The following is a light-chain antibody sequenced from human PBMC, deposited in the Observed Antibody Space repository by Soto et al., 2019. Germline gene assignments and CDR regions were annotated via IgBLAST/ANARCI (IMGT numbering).Light chain of an antibody. CDR1: QSVSSN. CDR2: DAS. J-gene: IGKJ2*01. V-gene: IGKV3-15*01. CDR3: QQYDNWPYT. Sequence: EIVMTQAPATLSVSPGERATLSCRASQSVSSNLAWYQQKPGQAPRLLIYDASTWATGMPARFSGSGSGTEFTLTISSLQSEDFAVYYCQQYDNWPYTFGQGTKLEIK.